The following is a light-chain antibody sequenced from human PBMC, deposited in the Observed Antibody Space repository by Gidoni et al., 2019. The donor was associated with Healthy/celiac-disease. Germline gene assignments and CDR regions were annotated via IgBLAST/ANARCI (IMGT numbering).Light chain of an antibody. CDR2: DAS. CDR3: QQRSNWLT. V-gene: IGKV3-11*01. CDR1: QSVSSY. Sequence: EIVLTQSPATLSLSPGERATLSCRASQSVSSYLAWYQQKPGQAPRLLIYDASNRATGIPARFICSGSGTDFTLTISRLEPEDFAVYYCQQRSNWLTFGGGTKVEIK. J-gene: IGKJ4*01.